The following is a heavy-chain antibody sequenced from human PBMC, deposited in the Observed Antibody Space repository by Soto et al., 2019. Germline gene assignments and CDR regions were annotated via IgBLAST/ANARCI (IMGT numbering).Heavy chain of an antibody. CDR3: ARFAPPGIAVADY. CDR1: GGTFSSYT. V-gene: IGHV1-69*02. D-gene: IGHD6-19*01. Sequence: QVQLVQSGAEVKKPGSSVKVSCKASGGTFSSYTISWVRQAPGQGLEWMGRIIPILGIANYAQKFQGRVTINADKSTSTAYMGLSSLRAEDTDVYYCARFAPPGIAVADYWGQGTLVTVSS. CDR2: IIPILGIA. J-gene: IGHJ4*02.